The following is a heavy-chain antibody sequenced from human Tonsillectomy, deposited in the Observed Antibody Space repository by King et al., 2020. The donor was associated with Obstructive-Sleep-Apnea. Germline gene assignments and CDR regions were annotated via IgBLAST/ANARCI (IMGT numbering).Heavy chain of an antibody. CDR1: GGSISTYY. V-gene: IGHV4-59*01. CDR3: ARDLFEYSSGWSGVDY. Sequence: QLQESGPRLVKPSETLSLTCTVSGGSISTYYWSWIRQPPGKGLEWIGYFYNGGSTSYNPSLKSRVTMSVHTSKNQFSLNLSSVTAADTALYFCARDLFEYSSGWSGVDYWGQGTLVIVSS. J-gene: IGHJ4*02. D-gene: IGHD6-13*01. CDR2: FYNGGST.